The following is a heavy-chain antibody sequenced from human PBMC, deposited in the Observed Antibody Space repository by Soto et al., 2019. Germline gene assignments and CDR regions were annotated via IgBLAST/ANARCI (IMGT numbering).Heavy chain of an antibody. CDR1: GGTFSSYA. Sequence: SVKVSCKASGGTFSSYAISWVRQAPGQGLEWMGGIIPIFGTANYAQKFQGRVTITADESTSTAYMELGSLRSEDTAVYYCARSGFMGNWFDPWGQGTLVTVSS. D-gene: IGHD3-10*01. J-gene: IGHJ5*02. CDR2: IIPIFGTA. CDR3: ARSGFMGNWFDP. V-gene: IGHV1-69*13.